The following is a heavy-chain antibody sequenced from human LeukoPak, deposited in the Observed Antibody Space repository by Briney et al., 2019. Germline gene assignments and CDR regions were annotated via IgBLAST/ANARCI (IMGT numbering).Heavy chain of an antibody. Sequence: GGSLRLSCAASGFTVSSNYMSWVRQAPGKGLEWVSVIYSGGSTDYADSVKGRFTISRDNSKNTLYLQMNSLRAEDTAVYYCARVAVPATIDYWGQGTLVTVSS. D-gene: IGHD2-2*01. CDR3: ARVAVPATIDY. CDR2: IYSGGST. CDR1: GFTVSSNY. V-gene: IGHV3-53*01. J-gene: IGHJ4*02.